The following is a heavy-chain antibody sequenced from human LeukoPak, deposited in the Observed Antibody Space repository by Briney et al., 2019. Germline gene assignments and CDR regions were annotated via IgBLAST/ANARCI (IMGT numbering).Heavy chain of an antibody. J-gene: IGHJ4*02. D-gene: IGHD3-3*01. CDR3: ARAKGHDFWSGYYFDY. Sequence: GGSLRLSCAASGFTVSSNYMSWVRQAPGKGLVWVSRINTDGSSTSYADSVKGRFTISRDNAKNTLYLQMNSLRAEDTAVYYCARAKGHDFWSGYYFDYWGQGTLVTVSS. CDR2: INTDGSST. CDR1: GFTVSSNY. V-gene: IGHV3-74*01.